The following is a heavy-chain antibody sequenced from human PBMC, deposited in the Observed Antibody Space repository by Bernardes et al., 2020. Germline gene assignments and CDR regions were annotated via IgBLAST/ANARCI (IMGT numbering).Heavy chain of an antibody. D-gene: IGHD3-10*01. CDR1: GGSIRRFY. J-gene: IGHJ5*02. CDR3: AGEDFYGWGGPPLDP. V-gene: IGHV4-59*03. Sequence: SETLSLTCTVSGGSIRRFYWTWIRQPPGKGLEWIGYIYHRGDTNYNPSPSSRVTMSIDMSKNQFSLRLTSVTAADTAVYYCAGEDFYGWGGPPLDPWGQGTLVIVSS. CDR2: IYHRGDT.